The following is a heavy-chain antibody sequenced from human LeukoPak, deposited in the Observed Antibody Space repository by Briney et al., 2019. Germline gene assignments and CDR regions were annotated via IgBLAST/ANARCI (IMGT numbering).Heavy chain of an antibody. CDR3: AKVGTVYYFDY. V-gene: IGHV3-23*01. J-gene: IGHJ4*02. CDR1: GFTFSSYW. Sequence: GGSLRLSCAASGFTFSSYWMHWVRQAPGKGLEWASAISGSGGSTYYADSVKGRFTISRDNSKNTLYLQMNSLRAEDTAVYYCAKVGTVYYFDYWGQGTLVTVSS. D-gene: IGHD4-17*01. CDR2: ISGSGGST.